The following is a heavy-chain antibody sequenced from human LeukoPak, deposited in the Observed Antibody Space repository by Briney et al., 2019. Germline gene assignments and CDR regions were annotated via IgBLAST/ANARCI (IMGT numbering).Heavy chain of an antibody. CDR2: VNTYNGDT. D-gene: IGHD6-13*01. CDR1: GYTFGSYS. Sequence: ASVKVSCKASGYTFGSYSINWVRQAPGQGLAWLGWVNTYNGDTECTQKFQGRVSLTTDSSASTAYMELTNLKSDDTGIYYCARGRAAADDFDLWGQGTPVTVSS. CDR3: ARGRAAADDFDL. J-gene: IGHJ4*02. V-gene: IGHV1-18*01.